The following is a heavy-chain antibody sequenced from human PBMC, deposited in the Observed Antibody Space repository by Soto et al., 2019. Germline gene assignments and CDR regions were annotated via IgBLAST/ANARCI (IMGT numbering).Heavy chain of an antibody. J-gene: IGHJ6*02. CDR2: VSAGGDMT. V-gene: IGHV3-23*01. CDR1: GFTFSSYA. Sequence: DVHLLESGGHLVQPGGSLRLSCAASGFTFSSYAMSWVRQAPGKGLEWVSSVSAGGDMTYYSDSVKGRFTISRDNSNNALFLQMNSLRIEDIALYYCARGDRGGSGSPASYYYSGLDVWGQGTTVTVS. CDR3: ARGDRGGSGSPASYYYSGLDV. D-gene: IGHD3-10*01.